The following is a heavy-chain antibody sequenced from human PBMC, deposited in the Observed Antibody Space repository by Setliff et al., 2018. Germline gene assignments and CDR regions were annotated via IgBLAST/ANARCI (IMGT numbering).Heavy chain of an antibody. J-gene: IGHJ4*02. D-gene: IGHD2-2*01. CDR2: ITSGSSNI. Sequence: LRLSCAASGFTFSTYSMNWIRQAPGKGLEWVASITSGSSNIWYADSVKGRFTISRDNAKNSLYLQMNNLRAEDTAVYYCARSTSWFSTNYWGQGTPVTVSS. CDR1: GFTFSTYS. V-gene: IGHV3-21*04. CDR3: ARSTSWFSTNY.